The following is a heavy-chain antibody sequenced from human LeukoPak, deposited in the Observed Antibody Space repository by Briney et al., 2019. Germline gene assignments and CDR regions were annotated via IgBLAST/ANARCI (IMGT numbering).Heavy chain of an antibody. CDR1: GGSISSYY. CDR2: TYYSGST. Sequence: SETLSLTCTVSGGSISSYYWSWIRQPPGKGLEWIGYTYYSGSTNYNPSLKSRVTISVDTSKNQFSLKLSSVTAADTAVYYCARVRCVSTSCYGKGAFDYWGQGTLVTVSS. CDR3: ARVRCVSTSCYGKGAFDY. D-gene: IGHD2-2*01. J-gene: IGHJ4*02. V-gene: IGHV4-59*01.